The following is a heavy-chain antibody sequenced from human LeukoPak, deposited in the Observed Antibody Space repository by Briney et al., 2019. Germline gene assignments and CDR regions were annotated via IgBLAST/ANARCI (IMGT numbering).Heavy chain of an antibody. CDR1: EYSFTNYW. Sequence: GESLKISCKGSEYSFTNYWIGWVRQMPGKGLQWMGIIYPGDSDTRYSPSFQGQVTISADKSISTAYQQWSSLKASDTATYFCATYAGSYSKYFQHWGQGTLVTVSS. D-gene: IGHD3-10*01. CDR3: ATYAGSYSKYFQH. J-gene: IGHJ1*01. V-gene: IGHV5-51*01. CDR2: IYPGDSDT.